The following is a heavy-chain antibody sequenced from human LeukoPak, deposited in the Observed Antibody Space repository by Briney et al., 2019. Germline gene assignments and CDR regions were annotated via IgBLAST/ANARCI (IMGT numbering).Heavy chain of an antibody. CDR2: IYYSGSP. CDR1: GGSISSYY. CDR3: AREDPQYYYGSGGIPDP. V-gene: IGHV4-59*12. J-gene: IGHJ5*02. D-gene: IGHD3-10*01. Sequence: SETLSLTCTVSGGSISSYYWSWIRQPPGKGLEWIGYIYYSGSPYYNPSLKRRVTISVDTSKNQSSLKLSSVTAADTAVYYCAREDPQYYYGSGGIPDPWGQGTLVTVSS.